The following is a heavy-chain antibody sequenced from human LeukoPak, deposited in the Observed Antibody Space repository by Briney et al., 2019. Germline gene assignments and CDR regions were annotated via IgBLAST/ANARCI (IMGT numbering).Heavy chain of an antibody. V-gene: IGHV4-59*01. Sequence: PSETLTLTCAVSGGSISSYYWNWIRQPPGKGLEWIGYIYYSGITKYNPSLKSQVTISVDTSKNQFSLKLSSVTAADTAMYFCARASLAVATATPYSFDYWGQGTLVTVSS. CDR2: IYYSGIT. D-gene: IGHD5-12*01. CDR1: GGSISSYY. J-gene: IGHJ4*02. CDR3: ARASLAVATATPYSFDY.